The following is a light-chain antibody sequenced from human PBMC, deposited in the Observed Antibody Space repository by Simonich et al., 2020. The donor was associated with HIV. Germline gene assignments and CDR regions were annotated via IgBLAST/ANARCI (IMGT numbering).Light chain of an antibody. CDR3: QQYYRTPPT. CDR2: WAS. J-gene: IGKJ1*01. CDR1: RSVLYSSNNKNY. Sequence: DIVMTQSPDSLAVSLGERATINCKSSRSVLYSSNNKNYLAWYQQKPGQPPKRLIYWASTRESGVPDRFSASGSGTDFTLTISSLQAEDVAVYYCQQYYRTPPTFGQGTKVEIK. V-gene: IGKV4-1*01.